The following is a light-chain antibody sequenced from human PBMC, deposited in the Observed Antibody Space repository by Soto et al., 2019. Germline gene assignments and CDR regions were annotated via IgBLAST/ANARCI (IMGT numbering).Light chain of an antibody. CDR1: QTVIHNH. Sequence: EIVLTQSPDTLSLSPGERATLSCRASQTVIHNHLAWHQQKPGQTPRLLVYGASSRATGIPDRFSGGGSGTDFTLTITTLQSEDFAVYYCQHYNDWPPWAFGQGTKVDIK. CDR3: QHYNDWPPWA. V-gene: IGKV3-20*01. CDR2: GAS. J-gene: IGKJ1*01.